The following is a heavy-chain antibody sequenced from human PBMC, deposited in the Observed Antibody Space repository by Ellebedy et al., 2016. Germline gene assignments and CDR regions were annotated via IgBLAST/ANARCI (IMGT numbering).Heavy chain of an antibody. D-gene: IGHD3-16*01. J-gene: IGHJ4*02. V-gene: IGHV3-7*01. CDR2: MNHDGSRR. CDR1: GFTFSSYC. Sequence: GESLKISXAVSGFTFSSYCMSWVRQAPGKGLEWVANMNHDGSRRYSVDSVKGRFTISRDNAKNSLYLQMNSLRAEDTAVYYCARDGGLGFGDWGQGTLVTVSS. CDR3: ARDGGLGFGD.